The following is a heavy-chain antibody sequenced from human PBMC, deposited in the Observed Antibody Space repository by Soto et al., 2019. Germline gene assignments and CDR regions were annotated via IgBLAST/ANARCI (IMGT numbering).Heavy chain of an antibody. V-gene: IGHV3-21*01. CDR1: GFNFMTYS. CDR3: VRDGLDYYDTARLYFDS. CDR2: ISSSAVYI. D-gene: IGHD3-22*01. J-gene: IGHJ4*02. Sequence: PGGSLRLSCAASGFNFMTYSLSWVRQAPGKGLEWVASISSSAVYIDYADSVKGRFTISRDNANNSLYLQMNSLRAGDTATYYCVRDGLDYYDTARLYFDSWGQGTLVTVSS.